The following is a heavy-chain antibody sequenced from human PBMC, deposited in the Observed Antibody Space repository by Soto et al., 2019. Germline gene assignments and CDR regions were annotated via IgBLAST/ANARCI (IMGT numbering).Heavy chain of an antibody. Sequence: NPSETLSLTCTVSGGSISSGDYYWSWIRQPPGKGLEWIGYIYYSGSTYYNPSLKSRVTISVDTSKNQFSLKLSSVTAADTAVYYCARGGYGSGSYYFDPWRQRTLVTVSS. CDR3: ARGGYGSGSYYFDP. J-gene: IGHJ5*02. CDR1: GGSISSGDYY. CDR2: IYYSGST. D-gene: IGHD3-10*01. V-gene: IGHV4-30-4*01.